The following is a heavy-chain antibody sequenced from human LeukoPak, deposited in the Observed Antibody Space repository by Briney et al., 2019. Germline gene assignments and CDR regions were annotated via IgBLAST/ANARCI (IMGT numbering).Heavy chain of an antibody. Sequence: PGGSLRLSCAASGFTFSNYGMIWVRQAPGKGLEWVSAISGNGAGTYYADSVKGRFTISRDNSKNTLYLQMSSLRAEDTAVYYCAKRGGFQTKEFDYWGQGTLVTVSS. CDR2: ISGNGAGT. V-gene: IGHV3-23*01. CDR1: GFTFSNYG. D-gene: IGHD3-10*01. J-gene: IGHJ4*02. CDR3: AKRGGFQTKEFDY.